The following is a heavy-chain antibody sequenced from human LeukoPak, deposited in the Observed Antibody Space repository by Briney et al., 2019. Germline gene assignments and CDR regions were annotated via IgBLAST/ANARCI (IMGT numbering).Heavy chain of an antibody. CDR2: IYYSGST. CDR3: ARGPEDDSSGYYAGYYFDY. J-gene: IGHJ4*02. D-gene: IGHD3-22*01. CDR1: GGSISSGDYY. Sequence: KTSETLSLTCTVSGGSISSGDYYWSWIRQPPGEGLEWIGYIYYSGSTYYNPSLKSRVTISVDTSKNQFSLKLSSVTAADTAVYYCARGPEDDSSGYYAGYYFDYWGQGTLVTVSS. V-gene: IGHV4-30-4*01.